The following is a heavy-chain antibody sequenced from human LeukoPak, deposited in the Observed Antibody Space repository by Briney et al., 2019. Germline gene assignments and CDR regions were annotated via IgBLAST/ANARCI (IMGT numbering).Heavy chain of an antibody. CDR1: GGTFSSYA. CDR2: IIPIFGTA. J-gene: IGHJ6*03. Sequence: SVKVSCKASGGTFSSYAISWVRQAPGQGLEWMGGIIPIFGTANYAQKFQGRVTITADESTSTAYMELSSLRSEDTAVYYCARGVLGYCSSTSCRYYYYYYMDVWGKGTTVTVSS. CDR3: ARGVLGYCSSTSCRYYYYYYMDV. D-gene: IGHD2-2*01. V-gene: IGHV1-69*13.